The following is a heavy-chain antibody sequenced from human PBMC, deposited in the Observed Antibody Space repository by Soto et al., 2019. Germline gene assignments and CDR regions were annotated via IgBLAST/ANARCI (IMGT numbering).Heavy chain of an antibody. J-gene: IGHJ4*02. V-gene: IGHV5-51*01. Sequence: GESLKISCQASGYSFTSYWIAWVRQMPGKGLEWMGIIYPGDSDTRYSPSFQGQVNISADKSIGTAYLQWNSLKASDTAMYYCAGHPKLVGGYGHFDYWGQGSLVTVSS. CDR3: AGHPKLVGGYGHFDY. CDR1: GYSFTSYW. CDR2: IYPGDSDT. D-gene: IGHD5-12*01.